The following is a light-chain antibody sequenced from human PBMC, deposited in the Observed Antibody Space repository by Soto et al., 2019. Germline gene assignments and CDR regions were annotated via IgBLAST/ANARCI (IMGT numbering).Light chain of an antibody. CDR3: TSYRSRTGMV. J-gene: IGLJ2*01. CDR1: SSDVGYYYY. V-gene: IGLV2-14*01. Sequence: QSVLTQPASVSGSPGQSVTFSCTGTSSDVGYYYYVSWYQHHPGNAPKLIIFEVSNRPSGVSNRFSASKSGNTASLTISGLEDEDEDDYYCTSYRSRTGMVFGGGTKLTVL. CDR2: EVS.